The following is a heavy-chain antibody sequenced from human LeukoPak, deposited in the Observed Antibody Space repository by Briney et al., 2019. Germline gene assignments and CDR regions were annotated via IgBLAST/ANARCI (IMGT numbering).Heavy chain of an antibody. CDR1: GYTFTSYG. V-gene: IGHV1-18*01. CDR2: ISAYNGNT. CDR3: ARVPVPAAIREGDNWFDP. J-gene: IGHJ5*02. Sequence: ASVKVSCKASGYTFTSYGISWVRQTPGQGLEWMGWISAYNGNTNYAQKLQGRVTMTTDTSTSTAYMELRSLRSDDTAVYYCARVPVPAAIREGDNWFDPWGQGTLVTVSS. D-gene: IGHD2-2*02.